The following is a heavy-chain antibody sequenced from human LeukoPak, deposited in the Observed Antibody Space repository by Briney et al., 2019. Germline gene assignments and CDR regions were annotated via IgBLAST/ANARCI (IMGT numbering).Heavy chain of an antibody. D-gene: IGHD3-10*01. V-gene: IGHV3-64*01. CDR1: GFTFSSYA. CDR2: ISSNGGST. Sequence: GGSLRLSCAASGFTFSSYAMHWVRQAPGKGLEYVSAISSNGGSTYYANSVKGRFTISRDNSKNTLYLQMGSLRAEDMAVYYCARGDTMVRGADYWGQGTLVTVSS. CDR3: ARGDTMVRGADY. J-gene: IGHJ4*02.